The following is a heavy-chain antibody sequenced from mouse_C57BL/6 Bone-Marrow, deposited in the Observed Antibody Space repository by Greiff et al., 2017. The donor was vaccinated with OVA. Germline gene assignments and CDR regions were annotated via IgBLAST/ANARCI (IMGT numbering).Heavy chain of an antibody. J-gene: IGHJ2*01. D-gene: IGHD1-1*01. V-gene: IGHV1-9*01. Sequence: QVQLQQSGAELMKPGASVKLSCTATGYTFTGYWIEWVKQRPGHGLEWIGEILPGSGSTNYNEKFKGKATFTADTSSNTAYMQLSSLTTEDSAINACEKRGLRYYFDGWGQGTTLTVSS. CDR1: GYTFTGYW. CDR3: EKRGLRYYFDG. CDR2: ILPGSGST.